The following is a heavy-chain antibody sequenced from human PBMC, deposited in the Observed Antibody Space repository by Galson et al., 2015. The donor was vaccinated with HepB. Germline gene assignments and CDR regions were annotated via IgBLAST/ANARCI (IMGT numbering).Heavy chain of an antibody. CDR2: IKSKTDGGTT. J-gene: IGHJ4*02. CDR1: GFTFGNAW. V-gene: IGHV3-15*01. D-gene: IGHD4-17*01. Sequence: SLRLSCAASGFTFGNAWMSWVRQAPGKGLEWVGRIKSKTDGGTTDYAAPVKGRFTISRDDSKNTLYLQMNSLKTEDTAVYYCTTDWDGEGCDYWGQGTLVTVSS. CDR3: TTDWDGEGCDY.